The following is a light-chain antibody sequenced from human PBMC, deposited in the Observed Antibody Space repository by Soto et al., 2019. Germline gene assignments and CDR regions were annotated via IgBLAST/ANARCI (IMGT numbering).Light chain of an antibody. Sequence: DIQMTDSPSTLSASVGDIVSITCRASQNIDKWLAWYQQKPQKAPKLLIYAASTLQSGVPSRFSGSGSGTDFTLTISCLQSEDFATHYCQQYYSYLLTFGQVTRLEIK. CDR2: AAS. J-gene: IGKJ5*01. CDR1: QNIDKW. V-gene: IGKV1-5*01. CDR3: QQYYSYLLT.